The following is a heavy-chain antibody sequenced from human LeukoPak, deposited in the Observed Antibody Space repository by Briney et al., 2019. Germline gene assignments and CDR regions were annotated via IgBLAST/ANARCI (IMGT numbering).Heavy chain of an antibody. CDR1: GGSVNGYY. D-gene: IGHD6-13*01. V-gene: IGHV4-59*02. Sequence: SETLSLTCGVFGGSVNGYYWSWIRQPPGKGLEWIGYIYYSGSTNYNPSLKSRVTISVDTSKNQFSLKLSSGTAADTAVYYCASSFIAAAGTFRAFDYWGQGTLVTVSS. CDR3: ASSFIAAAGTFRAFDY. J-gene: IGHJ4*02. CDR2: IYYSGST.